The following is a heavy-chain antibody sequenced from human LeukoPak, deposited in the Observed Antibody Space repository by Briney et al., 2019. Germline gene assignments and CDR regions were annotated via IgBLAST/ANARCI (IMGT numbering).Heavy chain of an antibody. Sequence: PGRSQRLSCTASVLNHGDYDMSWPRHATGKGLEGVSYMYSGGRTFYADPEKGRFTISRDNSKNTLYVQMNSLRAEDTAVYYCASPRGITMVRGVKPDYYYYGMDVWGQGTTVTVSS. J-gene: IGHJ6*02. CDR3: ASPRGITMVRGVKPDYYYYGMDV. CDR2: MYSGGRT. V-gene: IGHV3-53*01. CDR1: VLNHGDYD. D-gene: IGHD3-10*01.